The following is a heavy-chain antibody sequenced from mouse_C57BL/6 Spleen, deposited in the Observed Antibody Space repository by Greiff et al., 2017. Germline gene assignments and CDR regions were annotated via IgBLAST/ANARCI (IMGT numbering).Heavy chain of an antibody. D-gene: IGHD2-3*01. V-gene: IGHV5-9-1*02. CDR1: GFTFSSYA. Sequence: EVKVEESGEGLVKPGGSLKLSCAASGFTFSSYAMSWVRQTPEKRLEWVAYISSGGDYIYYADTVKGRFTISRDNARNTLYLQMSSLKSEDTAMYYCTRVNDGYSYYFDYWGQGTTLTVSS. J-gene: IGHJ2*01. CDR2: ISSGGDYI. CDR3: TRVNDGYSYYFDY.